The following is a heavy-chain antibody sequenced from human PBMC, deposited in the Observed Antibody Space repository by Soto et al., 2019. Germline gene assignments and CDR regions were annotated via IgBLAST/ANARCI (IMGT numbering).Heavy chain of an antibody. CDR2: ISYDGTNK. V-gene: IGHV3-30*18. Sequence: VQLVESGGGVVQPGRSLRLSCAASGFSFRNYGMHWVRQAPGKGLEWVAVISYDGTNKYYADSVRGRFTISRDNSKNTLYLQMNSLRAEDTAVFYCAKGAEGGAYYGMDVWGQGTTVTVSS. CDR3: AKGAEGGAYYGMDV. CDR1: GFSFRNYG. D-gene: IGHD3-16*01. J-gene: IGHJ6*02.